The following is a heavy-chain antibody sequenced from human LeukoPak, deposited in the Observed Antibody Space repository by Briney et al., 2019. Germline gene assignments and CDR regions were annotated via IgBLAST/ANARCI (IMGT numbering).Heavy chain of an antibody. CDR2: IYYSGRT. D-gene: IGHD3-3*01. CDR1: GGSITSSTDS. CDR3: ARTIFGVVIIEPHWFDH. J-gene: IGHJ5*02. V-gene: IGHV4-39*01. Sequence: SETLSLTCTVSGGSITSSTDSWGWIRQPPGKGLEWIGTIYYSGRTDYNPSLKSRVTISVDRSKNQFSLKLSSVTAADAAVYYCARTIFGVVIIEPHWFDHWGQGTLVTVSS.